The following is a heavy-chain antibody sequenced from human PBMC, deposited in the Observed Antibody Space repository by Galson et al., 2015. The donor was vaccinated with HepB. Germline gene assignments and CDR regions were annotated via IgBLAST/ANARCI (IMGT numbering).Heavy chain of an antibody. D-gene: IGHD6-19*01. CDR1: GFTFSSYS. V-gene: IGHV3-48*04. J-gene: IGHJ3*02. CDR3: ARDGHPTEQWLGPFSLSTDAFDI. Sequence: SLRLSCAASGFTFSSYSMNWVRQAPGKGLEWVSSISSSSSTIYYADAVKGRFTISRDNAKNSLYLQMNSLRAEDTAVYYCARDGHPTEQWLGPFSLSTDAFDIWGQGTMVTVSS. CDR2: ISSSSSTI.